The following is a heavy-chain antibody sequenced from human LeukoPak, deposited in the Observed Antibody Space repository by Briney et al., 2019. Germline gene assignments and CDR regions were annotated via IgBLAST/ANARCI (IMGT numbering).Heavy chain of an antibody. D-gene: IGHD6-13*01. Sequence: GGSLRLFCAASGFTFSSYSMNCARQAPGERLEWVSSISSSSSYIYYADSVKGRFTISRDNAKDSLYLQMNSLRAEDTAVYYCARDRQQLVDYWGQGTLVTVSS. V-gene: IGHV3-21*01. CDR3: ARDRQQLVDY. CDR2: ISSSSSYI. CDR1: GFTFSSYS. J-gene: IGHJ4*02.